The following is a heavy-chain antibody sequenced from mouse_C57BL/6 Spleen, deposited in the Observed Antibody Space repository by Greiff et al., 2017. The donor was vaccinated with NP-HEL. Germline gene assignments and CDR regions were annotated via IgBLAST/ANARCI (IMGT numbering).Heavy chain of an antibody. D-gene: IGHD1-1*01. CDR3: AREDYGSSYEDYYAMDY. V-gene: IGHV1-64*01. Sequence: QVQLQQPGAELVKPGASVKLSCKASGYTFTSYWMHWVKQRPGQGLEWIGMIHPNSGSTNYNEKFKSKATLTVDKSSSTAYMQLSSLTSEDSAVYYCAREDYGSSYEDYYAMDYWGQGTSVTVSS. J-gene: IGHJ4*01. CDR2: IHPNSGST. CDR1: GYTFTSYW.